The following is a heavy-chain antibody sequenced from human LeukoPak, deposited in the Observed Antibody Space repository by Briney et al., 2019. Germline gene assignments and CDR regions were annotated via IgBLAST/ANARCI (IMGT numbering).Heavy chain of an antibody. CDR3: ARVKGRAARRPVDY. J-gene: IGHJ4*02. CDR1: GGSFSGYY. CDR2: INHSGST. V-gene: IGHV4-34*01. D-gene: IGHD6-6*01. Sequence: KPSETLSLTCAVYGGSFSGYYWSWIRQPPGKGLEWIGEINHSGSTNYNPSLKSRVTISVDTSKNQFSLKLSSVTAADTAVYYCARVKGRAARRPVDYWGQGTLVTVSS.